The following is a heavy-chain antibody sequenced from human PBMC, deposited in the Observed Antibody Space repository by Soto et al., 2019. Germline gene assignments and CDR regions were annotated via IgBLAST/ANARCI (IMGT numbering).Heavy chain of an antibody. CDR1: GFTFSSYA. V-gene: IGHV3-30-3*01. CDR3: AREPIGRCYGSGSYYFNY. J-gene: IGHJ4*02. D-gene: IGHD3-10*01. CDR2: ISYDGSNK. Sequence: QVQLVESGGGVVQPGRSLRLSCAASGFTFSSYAMHWVRQAPGKGLEWVAVISYDGSNKYYADSVKGRFTISRDNSKNTLHMQMNTLRAKNTAVNYCAREPIGRCYGSGSYYFNYWGQGSLVTGSS.